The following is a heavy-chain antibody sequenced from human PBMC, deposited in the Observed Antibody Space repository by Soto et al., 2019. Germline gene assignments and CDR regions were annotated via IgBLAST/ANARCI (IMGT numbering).Heavy chain of an antibody. Sequence: SETLSLTCAVYGGPFSGYYWSWIRQPPGKGLEWIGEINHSGSTNYNPSLKSRVTISVDTSKNQFSLKLSSVTAADTAVYYCAVVGEQLVIDYWGQGTLVTVSS. CDR3: AVVGEQLVIDY. CDR1: GGPFSGYY. V-gene: IGHV4-34*01. J-gene: IGHJ4*02. D-gene: IGHD6-6*01. CDR2: INHSGST.